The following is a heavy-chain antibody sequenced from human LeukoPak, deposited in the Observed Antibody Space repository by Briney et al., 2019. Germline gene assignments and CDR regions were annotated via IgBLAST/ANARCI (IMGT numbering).Heavy chain of an antibody. J-gene: IGHJ4*02. D-gene: IGHD3-22*01. CDR2: IYPGDSDT. V-gene: IGHV5-51*01. CDR3: ARLKDYYDSSGYGDY. CDR1: GYSFTSYW. Sequence: GESLKISCKGSGYSFTSYWIGWVRQMPGKGLEWMGIIYPGDSDTRYSPSFQGQVTISADKSISTAYLQWSSLKASGTAMYYCARLKDYYDSSGYGDYWGQGTLVTVSS.